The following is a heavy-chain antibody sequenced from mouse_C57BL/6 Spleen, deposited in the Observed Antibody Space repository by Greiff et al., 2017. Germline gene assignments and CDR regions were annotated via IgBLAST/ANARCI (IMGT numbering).Heavy chain of an antibody. Sequence: QVQLQQSGPELVKPGASVKISCKASGYAFSSSWMNWVKQRPGKGLEWIGRIYPGDGDTNYNGKFKGKATLTADKSSSTAYMQLSSLTSEDSAVYFCAREGWWDYWGQGTTLTVSS. CDR3: AREGWWDY. V-gene: IGHV1-82*01. CDR2: IYPGDGDT. J-gene: IGHJ2*01. D-gene: IGHD1-1*02. CDR1: GYAFSSSW.